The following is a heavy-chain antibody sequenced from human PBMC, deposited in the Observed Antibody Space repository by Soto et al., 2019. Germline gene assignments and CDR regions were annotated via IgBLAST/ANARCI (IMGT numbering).Heavy chain of an antibody. D-gene: IGHD3-10*01. J-gene: IGHJ4*02. CDR1: GFMFTNYV. CDR2: ISNVGGDK. Sequence: HPGGSLRLSCAASGFMFTNYVLHWVRQAPGKGLEWVATISNVGGDKFYADSVKGRFTISRDNSKNTLYMQMNSLRSDDTAMYYCAKDRMFEYSYGSYYFDSWGQGTLVTVSS. V-gene: IGHV3-30*18. CDR3: AKDRMFEYSYGSYYFDS.